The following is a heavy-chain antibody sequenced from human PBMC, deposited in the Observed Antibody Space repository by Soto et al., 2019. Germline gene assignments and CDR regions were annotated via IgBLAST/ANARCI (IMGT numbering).Heavy chain of an antibody. V-gene: IGHV4-30-4*01. CDR1: GGSISSGDYY. J-gene: IGHJ5*02. D-gene: IGHD3-22*01. CDR2: IYYSGST. Sequence: SETLSLTCTVSGGSISSGDYYWRWIRPPPGKGLEWIGYIYYSGSTYYNPSLKSRVTISVDTSKNQFSLKLSSVTAADTAVYYCARGGYYYDSSGYSWGQGTLVTVSS. CDR3: ARGGYYYDSSGYS.